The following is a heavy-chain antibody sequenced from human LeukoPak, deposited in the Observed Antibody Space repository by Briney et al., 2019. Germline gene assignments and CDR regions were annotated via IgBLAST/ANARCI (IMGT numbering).Heavy chain of an antibody. V-gene: IGHV3-13*01. D-gene: IGHD2-15*01. Sequence: GGSPRLSCAASGFTFSSYDMHWVRQATGKGLEWVSAIGTAGDTYYPGSVKGRFTISRENAKNSLYLQMNSLRAGDTAVYYCARDMCSGGSCYSHAFDIWGQGTMVTVSS. CDR1: GFTFSSYD. J-gene: IGHJ3*02. CDR3: ARDMCSGGSCYSHAFDI. CDR2: IGTAGDT.